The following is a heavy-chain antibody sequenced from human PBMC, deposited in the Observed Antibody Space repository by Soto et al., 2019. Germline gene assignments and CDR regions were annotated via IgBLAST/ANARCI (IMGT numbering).Heavy chain of an antibody. CDR1: GGSISSYY. Sequence: SQTLSLTWTVSGGSISSYYWSWIRQPPGKGLEWIGYIYYSGSTNYNPSLKSRVTISVDTSKNQFSLKLSSVTAADTAVYYCARQGYYMDVWGKGTTVTVSS. CDR2: IYYSGST. CDR3: ARQGYYMDV. V-gene: IGHV4-59*08. J-gene: IGHJ6*03.